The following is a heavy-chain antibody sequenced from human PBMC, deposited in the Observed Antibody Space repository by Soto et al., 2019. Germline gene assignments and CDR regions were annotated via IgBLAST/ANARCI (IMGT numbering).Heavy chain of an antibody. CDR2: IYHTGNA. D-gene: IGHD3-22*01. J-gene: IGHJ5*02. V-gene: IGHV4-39*01. CDR1: GDSISNSRFY. Sequence: QLQLQESGPGQVKSSETLSLTCSVSGDSISNSRFYWAWIRQPPGEGLEWIGSIYHTGNAYYNPSPKSRVTTSVDTSKNQFSLKLTSVTAADAALYYCARDFFDSSDYTTNWFDPWGQGTLVTVSS. CDR3: ARDFFDSSDYTTNWFDP.